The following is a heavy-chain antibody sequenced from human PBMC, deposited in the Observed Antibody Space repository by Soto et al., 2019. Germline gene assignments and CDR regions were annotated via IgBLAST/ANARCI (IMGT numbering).Heavy chain of an antibody. CDR2: IYYSGST. CDR1: GGSISSGDYY. Sequence: QVQLQESGPGLVKPSQTLSLTCTVSGGSISSGDYYWSWIRQPPGKGLEWIGYIYYSGSTYYTPSLKSRVTISVDTSKNQFSLKLSSVTAADTAVYYCARYYDQASGGVYGMDVWGQGTTVTVSS. D-gene: IGHD3-16*01. V-gene: IGHV4-30-4*01. J-gene: IGHJ6*02. CDR3: ARYYDQASGGVYGMDV.